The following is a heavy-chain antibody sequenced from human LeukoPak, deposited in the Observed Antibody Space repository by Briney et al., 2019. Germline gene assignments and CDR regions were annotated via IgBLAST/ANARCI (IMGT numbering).Heavy chain of an antibody. CDR2: ISTNGGTT. CDR1: GFTFSSYA. Sequence: GGSLRLSCAASGFTFSSYAMHWVRQAPGKGLEYVSAISTNGGTTYYANSVEGRFTISRDNSKNTLYLQMGSLRTEDMAVYYCARGKGIYCGGDCSALDYWGQGTLATVSS. V-gene: IGHV3-64*01. CDR3: ARGKGIYCGGDCSALDY. J-gene: IGHJ4*02. D-gene: IGHD2-21*02.